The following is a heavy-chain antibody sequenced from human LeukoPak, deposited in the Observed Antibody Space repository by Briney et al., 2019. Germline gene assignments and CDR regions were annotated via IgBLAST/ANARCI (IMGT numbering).Heavy chain of an antibody. D-gene: IGHD5-24*01. J-gene: IGHJ4*02. CDR3: ARALEMATIDY. CDR2: MNPKSGDT. V-gene: IGHV1-8*03. Sequence: ASVKVSCKASGYSFTNYDISWVRQATGQGLEWMGWMNPKSGDTGYSQKFQGRVFITRDTSINTAYMELSSLGSDDTAVYYCARALEMATIDYWGQGTLVTVSS. CDR1: GYSFTNYD.